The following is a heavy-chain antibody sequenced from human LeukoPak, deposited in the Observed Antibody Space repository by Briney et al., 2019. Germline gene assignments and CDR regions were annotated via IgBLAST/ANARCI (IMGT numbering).Heavy chain of an antibody. D-gene: IGHD1/OR15-1a*01. V-gene: IGHV1-2*02. J-gene: IGHJ3*01. CDR1: GYTFTDYY. Sequence: GASVKVSCKASGYTFTDYYMHWVRQAPGQGLDWVGWINPTSGATNYAQKFQGRVTMTRDTSNNTSYMELSRLRSDGTAVYYCAREFRTTTWSFDAFGLWGQGTMVTVSS. CDR3: AREFRTTTWSFDAFGL. CDR2: INPTSGAT.